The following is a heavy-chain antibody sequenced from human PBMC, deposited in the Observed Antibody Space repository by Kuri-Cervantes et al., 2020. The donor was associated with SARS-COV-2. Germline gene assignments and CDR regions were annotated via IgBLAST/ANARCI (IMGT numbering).Heavy chain of an antibody. J-gene: IGHJ5*02. V-gene: IGHV1-69*06. CDR2: XIPXXGTA. Sequence: SVKVSXXASXXTFXSYAISWXRQAPGQGLXWMGXXIPXXGTANYAQKFQGXVTIXADKSTXXXYMELNSLRAEDTAVYXFSREATIFGAVSRGFDPWGQGTLVTVSS. D-gene: IGHD3-3*01. CDR3: SREATIFGAVSRGFDP. CDR1: XXTFXSYA.